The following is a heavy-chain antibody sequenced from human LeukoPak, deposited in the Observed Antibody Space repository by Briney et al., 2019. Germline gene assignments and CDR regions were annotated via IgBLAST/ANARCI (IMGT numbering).Heavy chain of an antibody. CDR1: GFTFNSYT. Sequence: GGSLRLSCAASGFTFNSYTMNWVRQAPGKGLEWVSSISSGSSYIYYADSMKGRFTISRDNAKNSLYLQMNSLRAEDTAVYYCARDHRSYYYDSSGYYSRLGYGMDVWGQGTTVTVSS. V-gene: IGHV3-21*01. D-gene: IGHD3-22*01. CDR3: ARDHRSYYYDSSGYYSRLGYGMDV. CDR2: ISSGSSYI. J-gene: IGHJ6*02.